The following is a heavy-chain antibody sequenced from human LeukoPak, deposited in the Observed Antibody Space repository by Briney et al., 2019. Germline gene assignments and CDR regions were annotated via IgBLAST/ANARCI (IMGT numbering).Heavy chain of an antibody. CDR3: ASFEGPEI. J-gene: IGHJ3*02. V-gene: IGHV3-66*01. CDR2: IYSGGST. CDR1: GFTFSNAW. Sequence: HPGGSLRLSCVASGFTFSNAWMTWVRQAPGKGLEWVSVIYSGGSTYYADSVKGRFTISRDNAKNSLYLQMNSLRAEDTAVYYCASFEGPEIWGQGTMVTVSS.